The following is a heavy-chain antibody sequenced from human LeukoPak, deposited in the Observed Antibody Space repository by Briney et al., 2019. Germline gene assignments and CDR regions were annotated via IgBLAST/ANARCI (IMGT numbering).Heavy chain of an antibody. CDR3: AKDRIGSGTYYYFDY. CDR1: GFTFSSYS. D-gene: IGHD3-10*01. J-gene: IGHJ4*02. V-gene: IGHV3-23*01. CDR2: ISGSGGIT. Sequence: AGGSLRLSCAASGFTFSSYSMNWVRQAPGKGLEWVSAISGSGGITYYADSVKGRFTISRDNSKSTLYLQMNSLRAEDTALYYCAKDRIGSGTYYYFDYWGQGTLVTVSS.